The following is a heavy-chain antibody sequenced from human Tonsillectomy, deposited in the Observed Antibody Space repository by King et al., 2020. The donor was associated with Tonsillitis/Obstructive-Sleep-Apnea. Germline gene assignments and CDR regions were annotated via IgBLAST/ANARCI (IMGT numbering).Heavy chain of an antibody. CDR1: GFTFSDYY. CDR3: ARAETFDGGSPDY. CDR2: MSGNSGYR. V-gene: IGHV3-11*06. D-gene: IGHD4-23*01. J-gene: IGHJ4*02. Sequence: VQLVESGGGLVKPGGSLRLSCAASGFTFSDYYMSWIRQAPGKGLEWVSYMSGNSGYRKYADSMRGRFTISRDNAKNSLYLQMNSLRVEDTAVYYCARAETFDGGSPDYWGQGTLVTVSS.